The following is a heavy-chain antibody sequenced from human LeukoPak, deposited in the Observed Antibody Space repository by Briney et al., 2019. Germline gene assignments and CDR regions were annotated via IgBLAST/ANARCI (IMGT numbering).Heavy chain of an antibody. CDR3: ARDLWDGTGY. Sequence: GGSLRLSCVASGFSSTYTSWVRQAPGKGLEWVSVIYSGDSTYYADSVRGRFTIPRDISKNTVYLQMNSLRPEDTAVYYCARDLWDGTGYWGQGTLVTVAS. CDR1: GFSSTY. CDR2: IYSGDST. D-gene: IGHD3-3*01. J-gene: IGHJ4*02. V-gene: IGHV3-66*02.